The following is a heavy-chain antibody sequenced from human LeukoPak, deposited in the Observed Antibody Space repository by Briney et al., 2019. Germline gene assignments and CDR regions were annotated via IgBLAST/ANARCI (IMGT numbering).Heavy chain of an antibody. V-gene: IGHV3-21*01. J-gene: IGHJ5*02. Sequence: GGSLRLSCAASGFTFSSYSMNWVRQAPGKGLEWVSSISSSSYIYYADSVKGRFTISRDNAKNSLYLQMNSLRAEDTAVYYCAREALREIVVVPSAKRWFDPWGQGTLVTVS. D-gene: IGHD2-15*01. CDR2: ISSSSYI. CDR1: GFTFSSYS. CDR3: AREALREIVVVPSAKRWFDP.